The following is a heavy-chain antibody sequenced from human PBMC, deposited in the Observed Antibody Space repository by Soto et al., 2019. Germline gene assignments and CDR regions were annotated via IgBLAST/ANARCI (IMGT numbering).Heavy chain of an antibody. V-gene: IGHV3-53*01. CDR3: ARSGLSSNYYYGMDV. CDR2: IYSGGST. D-gene: IGHD3-16*02. J-gene: IGHJ6*02. CDR1: GFTVSSNY. Sequence: EVQLVESGGGLIQPGGSLRLSCAASGFTVSSNYMSWVRQAPGKGLEWVSVIYSGGSTYYADSVKGRFTISRDNSENTLYLQMNSLRAEDTAVYYCARSGLSSNYYYGMDVWGQGTTVTVSS.